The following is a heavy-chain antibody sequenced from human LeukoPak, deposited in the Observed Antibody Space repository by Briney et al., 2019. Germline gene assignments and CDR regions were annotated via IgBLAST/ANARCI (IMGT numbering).Heavy chain of an antibody. CDR3: ATVRTLAVAGPSETDY. CDR2: INPSGGSA. J-gene: IGHJ4*02. V-gene: IGHV1-46*01. CDR1: GYTFSSYF. D-gene: IGHD6-19*01. Sequence: ASVKVSCKASGYTFSSYFMHWVRQAPGQGIEWMGIINPSGGSANYAEKFQGRVTMTEDTSTDTAYMELSSLRSEDTAVYYCATVRTLAVAGPSETDYWGQGTLVTVSS.